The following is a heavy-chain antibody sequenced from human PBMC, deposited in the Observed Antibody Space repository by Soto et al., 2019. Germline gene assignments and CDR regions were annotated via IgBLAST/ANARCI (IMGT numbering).Heavy chain of an antibody. CDR2: ISGSGGST. D-gene: IGHD3-10*02. CDR1: GFTFSSYA. CDR3: SKVKTCSYLDY. J-gene: IGHJ4*02. Sequence: EVQLLESGGALVQPGGSLRLSCAASGFTFSSYAMSWVRQAPGKELEWVSAISGSGGSTDYVDSVKGRFTISRDNSKRTLYVQMNSMRAEDTAVYYCSKVKTCSYLDYWGQGTLDTVST. V-gene: IGHV3-23*01.